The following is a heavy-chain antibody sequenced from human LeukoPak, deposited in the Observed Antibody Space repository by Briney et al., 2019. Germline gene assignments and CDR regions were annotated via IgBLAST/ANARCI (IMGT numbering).Heavy chain of an antibody. Sequence: PGGSLRLSCAASGFTVSSNYMSWVRQAPGKGLEWVSVIYSGGSTYYADSVKGRFTISRDNSKNTLYLQMNSLRAEDTAVYYCARVLQDYDILTGYAGYYYYYMDVWGKGTTVTISS. D-gene: IGHD3-9*01. V-gene: IGHV3-66*01. CDR1: GFTVSSNY. CDR2: IYSGGST. CDR3: ARVLQDYDILTGYAGYYYYYMDV. J-gene: IGHJ6*03.